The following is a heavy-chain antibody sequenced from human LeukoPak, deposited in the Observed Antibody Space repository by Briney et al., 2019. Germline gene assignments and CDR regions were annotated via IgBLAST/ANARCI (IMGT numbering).Heavy chain of an antibody. CDR3: ARAPVVGAYYYYHGMDV. D-gene: IGHD1-26*01. Sequence: GGSLRLSCAASGFTVSSNYMSWVRQAPGKGVEWVSVIYSGGSTYYADSVKGRFTISRDNSKNTLYLQMNSLRAEDTAVYYCARAPVVGAYYYYHGMDVWGQGTTVTVSS. J-gene: IGHJ6*02. CDR1: GFTVSSNY. CDR2: IYSGGST. V-gene: IGHV3-66*01.